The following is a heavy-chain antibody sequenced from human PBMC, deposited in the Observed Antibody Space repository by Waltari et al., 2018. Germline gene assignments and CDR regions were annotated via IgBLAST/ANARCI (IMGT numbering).Heavy chain of an antibody. J-gene: IGHJ6*02. D-gene: IGHD3-16*01. CDR2: IDDSGRT. CDR3: ARGLYSDYLSRYYGMDV. V-gene: IGHV4-34*01. CDR1: GESFRGYY. Sequence: QVQLQQWGAGLLKPSETLSLTCAVNGESFRGYYWTWIRQSPGEGLEWIGEIDDSGRTRSTPALKSRVSMPRDTSKRQVSRKWRSVTAADTAVYYCARGLYSDYLSRYYGMDVWGQGTTVTVSS.